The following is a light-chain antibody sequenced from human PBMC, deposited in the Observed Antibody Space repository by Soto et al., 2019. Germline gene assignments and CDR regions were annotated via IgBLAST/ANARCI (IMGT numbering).Light chain of an antibody. Sequence: DIQMTQSPSTLSASVGDRVTITCRASQSISSWLAWYQQKPGKAPKLLIYKASSLESGVPSRFSGSGSGTEFTLTISSLQPDDFATYYRQQYNSYSRTFGQGTKLEIK. CDR2: KAS. V-gene: IGKV1-5*03. CDR3: QQYNSYSRT. J-gene: IGKJ2*01. CDR1: QSISSW.